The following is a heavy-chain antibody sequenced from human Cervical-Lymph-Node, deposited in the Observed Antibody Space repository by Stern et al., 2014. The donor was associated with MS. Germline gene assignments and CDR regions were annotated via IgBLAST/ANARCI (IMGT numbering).Heavy chain of an antibody. CDR1: GFTFDDYA. CDR2: ISWNSGTI. J-gene: IGHJ4*02. CDR3: ARDITGSSAYFAY. V-gene: IGHV3-9*01. D-gene: IGHD1-14*01. Sequence: EVQLVQSGGDFVQPGRSLRLSCAAFGFTFDDYAMHWVRQAPGKGLEWVAGISWNSGTIGYADSVKGRFTTSRDNAYSSLYLQMNSLRPEDTALYYCARDITGSSAYFAYWGQGTLVTVSS.